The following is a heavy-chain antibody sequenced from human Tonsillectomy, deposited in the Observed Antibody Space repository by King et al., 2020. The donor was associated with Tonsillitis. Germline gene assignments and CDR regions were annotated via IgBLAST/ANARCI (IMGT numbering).Heavy chain of an antibody. V-gene: IGHV3-72*01. CDR3: TRVTLIYYLDY. D-gene: IGHD3-10*01. J-gene: IGHJ4*02. CDR1: VFTFSDHY. CDR2: TRNKANSYTT. Sequence: VQLVESGGGLVQPGGSLRLSCAASVFTFSDHYMDWVRQAPGKGLEWVGRTRNKANSYTTEYAASVKGRFTISRDDSKNSVYLHMNSLKSEDTAVYYCTRVTLIYYLDYWGQGTLVTVSS.